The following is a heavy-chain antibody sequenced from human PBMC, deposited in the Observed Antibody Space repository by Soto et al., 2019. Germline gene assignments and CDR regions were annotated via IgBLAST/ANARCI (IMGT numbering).Heavy chain of an antibody. Sequence: QVQLVESGGGVVQPGRSLRLSCAASGFTFSSYGMHWVRQAPGKGLEWVAVIWYDGSNKYYADSVKGRFTISRDNSKNTLYLQMNSLRAEDTAVYYCARDRQQRDPRRYYYYGMDVWGQGTTVTVSS. CDR1: GFTFSSYG. CDR3: ARDRQQRDPRRYYYYGMDV. D-gene: IGHD6-25*01. J-gene: IGHJ6*02. CDR2: IWYDGSNK. V-gene: IGHV3-33*01.